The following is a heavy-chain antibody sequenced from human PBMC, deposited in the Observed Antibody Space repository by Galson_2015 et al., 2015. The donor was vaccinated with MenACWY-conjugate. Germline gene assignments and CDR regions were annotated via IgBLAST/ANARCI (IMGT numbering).Heavy chain of an antibody. CDR2: IKKDGSEK. Sequence: SLRLSCAASGFTFSNFWMSWVRQAPGKELEWVASIKKDGSEKYLVDSVEGRFTISRDNAENSLFLQMNSLRAEDTAVYYCARERWVRGVFFDQWGQGTLVTVSS. CDR1: GFTFSNFW. D-gene: IGHD3-10*01. V-gene: IGHV3-7*01. J-gene: IGHJ4*02. CDR3: ARERWVRGVFFDQ.